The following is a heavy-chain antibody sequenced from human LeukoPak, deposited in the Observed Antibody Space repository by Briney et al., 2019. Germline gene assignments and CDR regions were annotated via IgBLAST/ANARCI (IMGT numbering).Heavy chain of an antibody. CDR1: GFTFSSYW. CDR2: IKQDGSEK. J-gene: IGHJ4*02. D-gene: IGHD4-17*01. V-gene: IGHV3-7*03. Sequence: SGGSLRLSCAASGFTFSSYWMSWVRQAPGKGLEWVANIKQDGSEKYYVDSVKGRFTISRDNAKNSLYLQMNSLRAEDTAVYYCAKDDRTTVTTGVYWGQGTLVTVSS. CDR3: AKDDRTTVTTGVY.